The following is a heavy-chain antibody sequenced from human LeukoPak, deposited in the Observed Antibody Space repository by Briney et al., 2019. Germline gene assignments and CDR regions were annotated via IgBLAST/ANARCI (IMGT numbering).Heavy chain of an antibody. Sequence: EGSLRLSCAASGFSFSSYWMSWVRQAPGKGLEWVAFIRYDGSNKYYADSVKGRFTISRDNSKNTLYLQMNSLRAEDTAAYYCAKEGSRYGSGSYYNWGQGTLVTVSS. CDR1: GFSFSSYW. V-gene: IGHV3-30*02. J-gene: IGHJ4*02. CDR3: AKEGSRYGSGSYYN. CDR2: IRYDGSNK. D-gene: IGHD3-10*01.